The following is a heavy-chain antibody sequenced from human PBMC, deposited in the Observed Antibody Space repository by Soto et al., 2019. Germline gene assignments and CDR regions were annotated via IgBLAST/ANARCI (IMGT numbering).Heavy chain of an antibody. V-gene: IGHV4-4*02. Sequence: PSETLSLTCAVSGGSISSSNWWSWVRQPPGKGLEWIGEIYHSGSTNYNPSLKSRVTISVDKSKNQFSLKLSSVTAADTAVYYCARDLGYCSGGSCYSGANWFDPWGQGTLVTVSS. CDR1: GGSISSSNW. J-gene: IGHJ5*02. CDR2: IYHSGST. CDR3: ARDLGYCSGGSCYSGANWFDP. D-gene: IGHD2-15*01.